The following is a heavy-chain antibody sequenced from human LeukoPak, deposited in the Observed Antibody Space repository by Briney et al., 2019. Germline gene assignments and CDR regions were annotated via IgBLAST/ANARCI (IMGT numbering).Heavy chain of an antibody. CDR2: INHSGST. Sequence: KPSETLSLTCAVYGGSFSGYYWSWIRQPPGKGLEWIGEINHSGSTNYNPSLKGRVTISVDTSKNQFSLKLSSVTAADTAVYYCARGRLKQWLVRYADYCYGMDVWGQGTTVTVSS. J-gene: IGHJ6*02. CDR3: ARGRLKQWLVRYADYCYGMDV. D-gene: IGHD6-19*01. CDR1: GGSFSGYY. V-gene: IGHV4-34*01.